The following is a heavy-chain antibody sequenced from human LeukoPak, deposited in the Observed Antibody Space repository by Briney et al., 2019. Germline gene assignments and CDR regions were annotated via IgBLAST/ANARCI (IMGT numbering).Heavy chain of an antibody. CDR3: AKDRRLGIVVVVATFGMDV. J-gene: IGHJ6*02. D-gene: IGHD2-15*01. CDR2: ISSGGSTI. CDR1: GFTFSDYH. Sequence: PGGSLRLSCAVSGFTFSDYHMSWIRQAPGKGLEWVSYISSGGSTISHADSVKGRFTISRDNAENSLYLQMNSLRAEDTAVYYCAKDRRLGIVVVVATFGMDVWGQGTTVTVSS. V-gene: IGHV3-11*01.